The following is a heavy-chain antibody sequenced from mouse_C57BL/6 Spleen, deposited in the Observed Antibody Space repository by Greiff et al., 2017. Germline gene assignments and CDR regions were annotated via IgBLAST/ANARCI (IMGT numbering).Heavy chain of an antibody. V-gene: IGHV5-9-1*02. Sequence: EVKLMESGEGLVKPGGSLKLSCAASGFTFSSYAMSWVRQTPEKRLEWVPYISSGGDYIYYADTVKGRFTISRDNARNTLYLQMSSLKSEDTAMYYCTRDPGGSGAMDYWGQGTSVTVSS. J-gene: IGHJ4*01. CDR1: GFTFSSYA. CDR2: ISSGGDYI. CDR3: TRDPGGSGAMDY. D-gene: IGHD3-1*01.